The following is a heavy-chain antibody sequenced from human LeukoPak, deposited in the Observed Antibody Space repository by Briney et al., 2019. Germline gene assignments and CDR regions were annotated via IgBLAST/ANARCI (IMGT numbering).Heavy chain of an antibody. V-gene: IGHV4-34*01. CDR3: ARGGIAARPNWFDP. Sequence: PSETLSLTCAVYGGSFSGYYWSWIRQPPGKGLEWIGEINHSGSTNYNPSLKSRVTISVDTSKNQFSLKLSSVTAADTAAYYCARGGIAARPNWFDPWGQGTLVTVSS. J-gene: IGHJ5*02. D-gene: IGHD6-6*01. CDR1: GGSFSGYY. CDR2: INHSGST.